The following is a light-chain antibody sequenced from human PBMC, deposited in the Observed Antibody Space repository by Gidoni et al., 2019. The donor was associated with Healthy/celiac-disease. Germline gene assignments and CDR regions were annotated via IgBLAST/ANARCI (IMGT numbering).Light chain of an antibody. CDR1: SLRRYY. Sequence: SSELTQDPAVSVALGQTVRITCQGDSLRRYYASWYQQKPGQAPVLVIYGKTNRPSGIPDRFSGSSSGNTASLTITGAQAEDEADYYCNSRDSSGNRSVFGTGTKVTVL. J-gene: IGLJ1*01. CDR3: NSRDSSGNRSV. V-gene: IGLV3-19*01. CDR2: GKT.